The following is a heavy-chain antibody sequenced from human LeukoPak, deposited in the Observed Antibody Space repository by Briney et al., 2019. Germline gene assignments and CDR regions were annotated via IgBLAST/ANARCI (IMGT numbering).Heavy chain of an antibody. CDR3: ARPPDSSDYGAAFDS. V-gene: IGHV1-2*02. CDR1: GYTFTGYY. Sequence: ASVKVSCKASGYTFTGYYMHWVRQAPGQGLEWMGWINPNSGGINYAQKFQGRVTMTRDTSISTAYMELSRLRSDDTAVYYCARPPDSSDYGAAFDSWGQGTLVTVAS. J-gene: IGHJ4*02. CDR2: INPNSGGI. D-gene: IGHD4-17*01.